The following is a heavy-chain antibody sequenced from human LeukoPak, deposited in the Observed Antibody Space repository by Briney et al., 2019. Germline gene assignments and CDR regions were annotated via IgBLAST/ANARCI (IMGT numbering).Heavy chain of an antibody. Sequence: SVTVSRKGSGYTFTDYYIHWVRQPPAQEVAWMAWRNPNSGGTYYAHNFHARITLSRDKSISTAYMELSRLRSDDTAIYYCARANALYCGSTSCLFDYWGQGTLVTVSS. J-gene: IGHJ4*02. CDR2: RNPNSGGT. V-gene: IGHV1-2*02. CDR3: ARANALYCGSTSCLFDY. D-gene: IGHD2-2*01. CDR1: GYTFTDYY.